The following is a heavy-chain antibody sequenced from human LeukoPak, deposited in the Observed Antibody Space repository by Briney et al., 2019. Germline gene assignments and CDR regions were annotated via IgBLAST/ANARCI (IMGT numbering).Heavy chain of an antibody. J-gene: IGHJ4*02. D-gene: IGHD3-22*01. Sequence: ASVKVSCKASGYTFTGYYMHWVRQAPGQGLEWMGWVNPNSGGTNYAQKFQGRVTMTRDTSISTAYMELSRLRSDDTAVYYCARDTDYYDSSGYPYYFDYWGQGTLVTVSS. CDR2: VNPNSGGT. V-gene: IGHV1-2*02. CDR3: ARDTDYYDSSGYPYYFDY. CDR1: GYTFTGYY.